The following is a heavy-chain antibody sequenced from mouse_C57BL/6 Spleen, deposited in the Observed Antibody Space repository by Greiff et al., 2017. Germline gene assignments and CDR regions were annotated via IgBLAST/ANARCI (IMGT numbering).Heavy chain of an antibody. CDR2: IYPGDGDT. V-gene: IGHV1-82*01. J-gene: IGHJ2*01. D-gene: IGHD1-1*01. Sequence: QVQLKQSGPELVKPGASVKISCKASGYAFSSSWMNWVKQRPGKGLEWIGRIYPGDGDTNYNGKFKGKATLTADKSSSTAYMQLSSLTSEDSAVYFCAYYYGSSPSYYFDYWGQGTTLTVSS. CDR3: AYYYGSSPSYYFDY. CDR1: GYAFSSSW.